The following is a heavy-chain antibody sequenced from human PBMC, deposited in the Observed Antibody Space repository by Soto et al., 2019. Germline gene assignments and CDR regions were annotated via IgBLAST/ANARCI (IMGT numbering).Heavy chain of an antibody. V-gene: IGHV3-23*01. J-gene: IGHJ4*02. CDR3: TTDPVTMIVVVPSSG. D-gene: IGHD3-22*01. CDR2: ISGSGIST. Sequence: PGGSLRLSCAASGFTFNKYAMSWVRRAPGKGLEWVSAISGSGISTYYADSVKGRFIISRDTSRNTLYLQMNSLKTEDTAVYYCTTDPVTMIVVVPSSGWGQGNLVTVSS. CDR1: GFTFNKYA.